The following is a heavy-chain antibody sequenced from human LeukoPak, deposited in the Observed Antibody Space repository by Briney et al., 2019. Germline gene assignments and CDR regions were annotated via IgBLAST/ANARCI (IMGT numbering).Heavy chain of an antibody. Sequence: GGSLRLSCAASGFTFSNAWMSWVRQAPGKGLELVGRIKSKTDGGTTDYAAPVKGRFTISRDDSKNTLYLQMNSLKTEDTAVYYCTTGRPYCGADCYLGPYYYYYGMDVWGQGTTVTVSS. D-gene: IGHD2-21*02. V-gene: IGHV3-15*01. J-gene: IGHJ6*02. CDR3: TTGRPYCGADCYLGPYYYYYGMDV. CDR2: IKSKTDGGTT. CDR1: GFTFSNAW.